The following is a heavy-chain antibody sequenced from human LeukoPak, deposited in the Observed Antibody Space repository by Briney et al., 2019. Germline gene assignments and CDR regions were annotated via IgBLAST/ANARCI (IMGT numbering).Heavy chain of an antibody. D-gene: IGHD3-16*01. J-gene: IGHJ4*02. CDR3: ARVIGSYGDSAY. CDR1: GVSFSDNY. CDR2: ISGSGHYT. Sequence: GGSLGLSCAVSGVSFSDNYMSWIRQAPGKGLEWVSYISGSGHYTNYADSVEGRFTISRDNAKNSLFLQLDSLRAEDTAIYYCARVIGSYGDSAYWGQGTLVTVSS. V-gene: IGHV3-11*06.